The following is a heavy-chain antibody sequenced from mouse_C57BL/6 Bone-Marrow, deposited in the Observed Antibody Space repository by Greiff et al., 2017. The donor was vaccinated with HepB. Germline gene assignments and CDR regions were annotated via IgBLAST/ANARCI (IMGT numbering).Heavy chain of an antibody. Sequence: EVHLVESGGGLVQPGGSLKLSCAASGFTFSDYGMAWARQAPRKGPEWVAFISNLAYSIYYADTVTGRFTLSRENAKNTLYLEMSSLRSEDTAMYYCARQGGYAMDYWGQGTSVTVSS. J-gene: IGHJ4*01. CDR3: ARQGGYAMDY. V-gene: IGHV5-15*01. CDR1: GFTFSDYG. CDR2: ISNLAYSI.